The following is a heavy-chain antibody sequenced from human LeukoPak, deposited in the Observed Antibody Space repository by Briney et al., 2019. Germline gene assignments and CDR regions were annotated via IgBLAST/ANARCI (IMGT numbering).Heavy chain of an antibody. D-gene: IGHD3-16*01. CDR2: IYHSGST. V-gene: IGHV4-61*08. J-gene: IGHJ3*02. CDR1: GVSISGGGYY. CDR3: ARHRGMASGKKNAFDI. Sequence: SETLSLTCTVSGVSISGGGYYWSWIRQPPGKGLEWIGYIYHSGSTNYNPSLKSRVTISVDTSKNQFSLKLSSVTAADTAVYYCARHRGMASGKKNAFDIWGQGTMVTVSS.